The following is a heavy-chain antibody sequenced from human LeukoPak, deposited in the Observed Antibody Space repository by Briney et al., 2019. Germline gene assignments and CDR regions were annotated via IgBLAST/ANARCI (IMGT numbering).Heavy chain of an antibody. D-gene: IGHD2-15*01. J-gene: IGHJ6*02. V-gene: IGHV1-69*13. CDR3: AGPMPGYCSGGSCYSDYYYYGMDV. CDR1: GGTFSSYA. CDR2: IISIFGTA. Sequence: RAAVKVSCKAAGGTFSSYAISWVGRAPGQGREWMGGIISIFGTANYAQKFQSRVTITADESTSTAYMELSSLRSADTAVDYCAGPMPGYCSGGSCYSDYYYYGMDVWGQGTTVTVSS.